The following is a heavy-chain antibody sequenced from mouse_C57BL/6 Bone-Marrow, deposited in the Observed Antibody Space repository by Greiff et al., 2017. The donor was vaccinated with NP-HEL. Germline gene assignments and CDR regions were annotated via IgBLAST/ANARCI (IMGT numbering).Heavy chain of an antibody. J-gene: IGHJ3*01. CDR1: GYTFTSYW. Sequence: VQLQQPGAELVMPGASVKLSCKASGYTFTSYWMHWVKQRPGQGLEWIGEIDPSDSYTNYNQKFKGKSTLTVDKSSRTAYMQLSSLTSEDSAVYYCARGRAWFAYWGQGTLVTVSA. V-gene: IGHV1-69*01. CDR2: IDPSDSYT. CDR3: ARGRAWFAY.